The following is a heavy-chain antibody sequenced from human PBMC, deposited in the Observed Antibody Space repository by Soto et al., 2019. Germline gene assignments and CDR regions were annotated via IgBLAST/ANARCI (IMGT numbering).Heavy chain of an antibody. D-gene: IGHD2-2*01. CDR3: ARETSTGNYDVDV. J-gene: IGHJ6*03. CDR2: ISTSSSTI. Sequence: EVQLVESGGGLVQPGGSLRLSCAASGFSFSYYGMNWVRQAPGKGLEWVSYISTSSSTIYYADSVKGRFTISRDNAKNSLSLQTNGLRGADNDVDYCARETSTGNYDVDVWGKGTTVTVSS. V-gene: IGHV3-48*01. CDR1: GFSFSYYG.